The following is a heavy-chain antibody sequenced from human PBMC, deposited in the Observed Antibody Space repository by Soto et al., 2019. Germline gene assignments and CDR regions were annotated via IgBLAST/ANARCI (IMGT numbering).Heavy chain of an antibody. CDR3: AAGLDHNKVGY. D-gene: IGHD2-2*03. J-gene: IGHJ4*02. Sequence: QVRLQESGPGLVKPSETLSLTCTVSGGSISPSYWNWVRQPPGKRPEWIGCIYYTGNTHYNPSLKSRCTISRDTSKNQSSLEMTSVTAADTAMDFCAAGLDHNKVGYWGQGTLVTVSS. V-gene: IGHV4-59*01. CDR1: GGSISPSY. CDR2: IYYTGNT.